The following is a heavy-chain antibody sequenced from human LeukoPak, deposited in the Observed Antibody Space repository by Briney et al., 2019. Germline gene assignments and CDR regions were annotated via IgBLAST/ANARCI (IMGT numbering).Heavy chain of an antibody. V-gene: IGHV3-74*01. J-gene: IGHJ4*02. CDR1: GFTFSSYA. CDR2: ISDGGSTT. Sequence: GGSLRLSCAASGFTFSSYAMSWVRQAPGKGLEWVSGISDGGSTTTYADSVKGRFTISRDNAKNTLYLQMNGLRAEDTAVYYCSRSAYYDGSGNYYDYWGQGTLVTVSS. CDR3: SRSAYYDGSGNYYDY. D-gene: IGHD3-22*01.